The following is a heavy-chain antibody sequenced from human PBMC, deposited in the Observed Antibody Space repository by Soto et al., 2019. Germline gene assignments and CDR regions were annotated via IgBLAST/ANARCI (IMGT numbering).Heavy chain of an antibody. Sequence: QVQLVQSGAEVKKPGASVKVSCRTSGYTFKHYYIHWVRQAPGQGLESLGIINPASASTNYAQEFEDRVTLTMDTSTTTVYMQLSGLRAEDTAIFYCASNLAAADHGGQGTLVTVSS. D-gene: IGHD6-13*01. CDR2: INPASAST. V-gene: IGHV1-46*02. CDR3: ASNLAAADH. CDR1: GYTFKHYY. J-gene: IGHJ4*02.